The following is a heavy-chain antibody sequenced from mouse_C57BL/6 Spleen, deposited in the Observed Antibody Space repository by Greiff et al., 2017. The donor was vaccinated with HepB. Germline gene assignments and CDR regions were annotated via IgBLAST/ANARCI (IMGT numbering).Heavy chain of an antibody. CDR3: ARHDSSGYDY. CDR2: ISSGGSYT. J-gene: IGHJ2*01. D-gene: IGHD3-2*02. V-gene: IGHV5-6*01. Sequence: EVQVVESGGDLVKPGGSLKLSCAASGFTFSSYGMSWVRQTPDKRLEWVATISSGGSYTYYPDSVKGRFTISRDNAKNTLYLQMSSLKSEDTAMYYCARHDSSGYDYWGQGTTLTVSS. CDR1: GFTFSSYG.